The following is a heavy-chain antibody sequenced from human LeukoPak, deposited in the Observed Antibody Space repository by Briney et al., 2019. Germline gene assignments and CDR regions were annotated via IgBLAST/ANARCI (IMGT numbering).Heavy chain of an antibody. CDR2: IYYSGST. CDR3: ARASASSGWYELDY. D-gene: IGHD6-19*01. V-gene: IGHV4-59*01. J-gene: IGHJ4*02. CDR1: GGSISSYY. Sequence: TSETLSLTCTVSGGSISSYYWSWIRQPPGKGLEWIGYIYYSGSTNYNPSLKSRVTISVDTSKNQFSLKLSSVTAADTAVYYCARASASSGWYELDYWGQGTLVTVSS.